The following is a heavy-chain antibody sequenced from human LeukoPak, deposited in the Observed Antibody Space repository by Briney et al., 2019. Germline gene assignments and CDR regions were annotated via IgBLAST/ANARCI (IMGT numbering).Heavy chain of an antibody. CDR3: ARVVDTAMVYFDY. CDR2: IYHSGST. CDR1: GGSISSSNW. D-gene: IGHD5-18*01. V-gene: IGHV4-4*02. Sequence: SETLSLTCAVSGGSISSSNWWSWVRQPPGKGLEWIGEIYHSGSTNYNPSLKSRVTISVDKSKNQFTLKLSSVTAADTAVYYCARVVDTAMVYFDYWGQGTLVTVSS. J-gene: IGHJ4*02.